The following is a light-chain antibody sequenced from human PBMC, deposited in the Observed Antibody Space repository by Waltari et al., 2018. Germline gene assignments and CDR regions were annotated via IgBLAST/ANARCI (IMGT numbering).Light chain of an antibody. CDR1: QRLSSY. CDR2: KTS. J-gene: IGKJ4*01. V-gene: IGKV1-5*03. CDR3: QQYDGLVVT. Sequence: DIQMTQSPSTLSASVGDRVTIICRASQRLSSYLAWYQQKPGKAPKLLIYKTSSLETGVPSSFSGTGSGTDFTLTISRLEPEDSGVYYCQQYDGLVVTFGGGTKVEIK.